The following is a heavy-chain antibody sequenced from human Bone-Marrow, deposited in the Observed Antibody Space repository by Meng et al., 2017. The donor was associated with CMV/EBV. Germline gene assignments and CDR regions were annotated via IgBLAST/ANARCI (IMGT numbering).Heavy chain of an antibody. V-gene: IGHV1-18*01. Sequence: ASVKVSCKASGYTFTSYGISWVRQAPGQGLEWMGWISAYNGNTNYAQKFQGRVTITADKSTSTAYMELSSLRSEDTAVYYCARGRMIVPAAMLYYYGMDVWGQGTTVTVSS. CDR1: GYTFTSYG. CDR2: ISAYNGNT. J-gene: IGHJ6*02. CDR3: ARGRMIVPAAMLYYYGMDV. D-gene: IGHD2-2*01.